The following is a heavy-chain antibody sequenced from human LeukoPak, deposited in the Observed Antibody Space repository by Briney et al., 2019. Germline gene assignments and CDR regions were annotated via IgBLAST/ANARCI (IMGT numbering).Heavy chain of an antibody. D-gene: IGHD3-9*01. J-gene: IGHJ5*02. CDR1: GFTFSSYS. Sequence: GGSLRLSCSASGFTFSSYSMNWVRQAPGKGLEWISYIGSNGTNINYADSVKGRFTVSRDNAKNSLYLQMNSLRGEDTAVYYCARGPQNYNTLTGLGPWGQGTLVTVSS. CDR2: IGSNGTNI. V-gene: IGHV3-48*01. CDR3: ARGPQNYNTLTGLGP.